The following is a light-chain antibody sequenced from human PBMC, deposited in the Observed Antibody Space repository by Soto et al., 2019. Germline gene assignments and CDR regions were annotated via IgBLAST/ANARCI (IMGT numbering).Light chain of an antibody. V-gene: IGKV3-20*01. CDR2: GAS. J-gene: IGKJ1*01. CDR1: QSVASLY. Sequence: DIVLTQSPDTLSLSPGERATVSFRSSQSVASLYLAWYQQKPGQAPRLLIFGASSRASGIPDRFSGSGSGTDFTLTISRLEPEDFALYYCQHYGDSSWTFGQGTKVDIK. CDR3: QHYGDSSWT.